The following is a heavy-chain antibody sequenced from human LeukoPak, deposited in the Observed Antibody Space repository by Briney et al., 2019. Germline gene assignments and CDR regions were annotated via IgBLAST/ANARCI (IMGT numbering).Heavy chain of an antibody. CDR2: ISGSGGST. Sequence: GGSLRLSCAASGFTFAGYAMTWVRQAPGKGLEWFSAISGSGGSTYYADSVKGRFTISRDNYKNTLYLQMNSLRAEDTAVYYCARDSGIYDSSGYYGLSYYGMDVWGQGTTVTVSS. V-gene: IGHV3-23*01. J-gene: IGHJ6*02. D-gene: IGHD3-22*01. CDR1: GFTFAGYA. CDR3: ARDSGIYDSSGYYGLSYYGMDV.